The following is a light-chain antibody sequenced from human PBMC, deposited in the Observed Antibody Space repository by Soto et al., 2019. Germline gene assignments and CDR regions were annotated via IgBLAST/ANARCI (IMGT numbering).Light chain of an antibody. CDR2: AAS. CDR1: QGISIY. Sequence: DIQMTQSPSSLSASVGDRVTITCRASQGISIYLAWYQQKPGKVPKLLIYAASTLQSGVPSRFSGSGSGTDFTPTISSLQPEDVATYYCQKYNSAPHTCGQGTKLEIK. V-gene: IGKV1-27*01. CDR3: QKYNSAPHT. J-gene: IGKJ2*01.